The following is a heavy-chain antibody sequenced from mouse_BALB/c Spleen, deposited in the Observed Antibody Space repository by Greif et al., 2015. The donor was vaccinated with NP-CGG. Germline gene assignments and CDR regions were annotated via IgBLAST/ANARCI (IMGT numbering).Heavy chain of an antibody. J-gene: IGHJ4*01. V-gene: IGHV7-3*02. CDR3: ARDIRGSYAMDY. CDR1: GFTFTDYY. Sequence: EVQLVESGGGLVQPGGSLRLSCATSGFTFTDYYMSWVRQPPGKALEWLGFIRNKANGYTTEYSASVKGRFTISRDNSQSILYLQMNTLRAEDSATYYCARDIRGSYAMDYWGQGTSVTVSS. CDR2: IRNKANGYTT.